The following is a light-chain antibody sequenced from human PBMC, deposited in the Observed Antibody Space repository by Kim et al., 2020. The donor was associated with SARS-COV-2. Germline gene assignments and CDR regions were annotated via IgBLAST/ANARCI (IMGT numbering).Light chain of an antibody. CDR2: GVS. Sequence: EIVLTQSPGTLSLSPGERATLSCRASQRGSSTFLAWYQQKPGQAPRLLIYGVSRRATGVPDRFGGSGSGTDFTPTISRLEPEDFAVYYCEQYRTFGQGTKVDIK. CDR3: EQYRT. V-gene: IGKV3-20*01. J-gene: IGKJ1*01. CDR1: QRGSSTF.